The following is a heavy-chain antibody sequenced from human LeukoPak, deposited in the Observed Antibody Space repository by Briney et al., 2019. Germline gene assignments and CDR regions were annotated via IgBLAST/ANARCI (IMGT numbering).Heavy chain of an antibody. CDR3: ARESPPTYDSSGYYYVSLRYFDY. J-gene: IGHJ4*02. V-gene: IGHV4-38-2*02. Sequence: SETLSLTCTVSGYSISSGYYWGWIRQPPGKGLEWIGSIYHSGSTYYNPSLKSRVTISVDMSKNQFSLKLSSVTAADTAVYYCARESPPTYDSSGYYYVSLRYFDYWGQGTLVTVSS. CDR1: GYSISSGYY. D-gene: IGHD3-22*01. CDR2: IYHSGST.